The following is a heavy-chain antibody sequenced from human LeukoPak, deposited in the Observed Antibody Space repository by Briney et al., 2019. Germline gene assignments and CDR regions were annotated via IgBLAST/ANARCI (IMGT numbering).Heavy chain of an antibody. Sequence: PGRSLRLSCAASGFTFSSYAMSWVSQAPGKGLEWVSAISGSGGSTYYADSVKGRFTISRDNSKNTLYLQMNSLRAEDTAVYYCATGHFSNYLIFDYWGQGTLVTVSS. CDR1: GFTFSSYA. V-gene: IGHV3-23*01. CDR2: ISGSGGST. D-gene: IGHD4-11*01. CDR3: ATGHFSNYLIFDY. J-gene: IGHJ4*02.